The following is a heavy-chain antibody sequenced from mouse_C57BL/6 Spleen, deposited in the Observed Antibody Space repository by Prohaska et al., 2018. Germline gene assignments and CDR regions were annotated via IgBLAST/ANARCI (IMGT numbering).Heavy chain of an antibody. V-gene: IGHV4-1*01. CDR1: GIDFSRYW. Sequence: EVKLLQSGGGLVQPGGSLKLSCAASGIDFSRYWMSWVRRAPGKDIEWIGEINPDSSTRNYSPAQKNKFIISRDNAKNTLYLQRGNVRSDDTALYYCASPNWDWYFDVWGTGTTVTVSS. D-gene: IGHD4-1*01. CDR3: ASPNWDWYFDV. J-gene: IGHJ1*03. CDR2: INPDSSTR.